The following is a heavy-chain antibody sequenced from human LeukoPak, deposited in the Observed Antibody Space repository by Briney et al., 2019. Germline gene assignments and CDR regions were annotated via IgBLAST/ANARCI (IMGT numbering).Heavy chain of an antibody. D-gene: IGHD5-24*01. CDR1: GFTFSTYS. V-gene: IGHV3-48*01. Sequence: PGGSLRLSCAASGFTFSTYSMNWVRQAPGKGLEWVSYISSSSSTIYYADSVKGRFTISRDNAKNSLYLQMNSLRAEDTSVYYCAGGGMAAAMGQTYYMDVWGKGTTVTVSS. CDR3: AGGGMAAAMGQTYYMDV. J-gene: IGHJ6*03. CDR2: ISSSSSTI.